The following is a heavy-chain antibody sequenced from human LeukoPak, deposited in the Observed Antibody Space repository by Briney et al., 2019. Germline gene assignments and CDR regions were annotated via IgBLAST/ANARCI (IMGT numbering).Heavy chain of an antibody. CDR2: SSSNGGST. CDR1: GFTFSSYG. J-gene: IGHJ4*02. D-gene: IGHD6-25*01. V-gene: IGHV3-64D*06. Sequence: GGSLRLSCSASGFTFSSYGMHWVRQAPGKGLEYVSSSSSNGGSTSYADSVKGRFTISRDNSKNTLYLQMSSLRAEDTAVYYCVKGQRQVDYWGQGTLVTVSS. CDR3: VKGQRQVDY.